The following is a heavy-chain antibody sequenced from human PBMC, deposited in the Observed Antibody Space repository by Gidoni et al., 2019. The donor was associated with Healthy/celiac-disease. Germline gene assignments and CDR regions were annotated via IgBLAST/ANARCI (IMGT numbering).Heavy chain of an antibody. J-gene: IGHJ4*02. CDR1: GYSISSGYY. V-gene: IGHV4-38-2*01. D-gene: IGHD2-15*01. Sequence: QVQLQESGPGLVKPSETLSLTCAVSGYSISSGYYWGWIRQPPGKGLEWIGSIYHSGSTYYNPSLKSRVTISVDTSKNQFSLKLSSVTAADTAVYYCARVYVVVVAATGYYFDYWGQGTLVTVSS. CDR2: IYHSGST. CDR3: ARVYVVVVAATGYYFDY.